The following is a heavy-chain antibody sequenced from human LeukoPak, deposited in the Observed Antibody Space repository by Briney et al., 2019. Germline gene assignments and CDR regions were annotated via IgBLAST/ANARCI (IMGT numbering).Heavy chain of an antibody. V-gene: IGHV3-21*01. J-gene: IGHJ4*02. Sequence: GGSLRLSCAASGFTFSSYSMNWVRQAPGKGLEWVSSISSSSSYIYYADSVKGRFTISRDNAKNSLYLQMNSLRAEDTAVYYCARGGNDFWSGYFAYWGQGTLVTVSS. CDR3: ARGGNDFWSGYFAY. CDR2: ISSSSSYI. CDR1: GFTFSSYS. D-gene: IGHD3-3*01.